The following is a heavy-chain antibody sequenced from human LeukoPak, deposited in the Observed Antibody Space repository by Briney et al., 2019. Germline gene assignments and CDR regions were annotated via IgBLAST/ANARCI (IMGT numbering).Heavy chain of an antibody. CDR1: GGSISSGGYY. CDR3: AREVVVAAKQFDP. CDR2: IYYSGST. D-gene: IGHD2-15*01. V-gene: IGHV4-31*03. J-gene: IGHJ5*02. Sequence: PSQTLSLTCTLSGGSISSGGYYWSWIRQHPGKGLEWIGYIYYSGSTYYNPSLKSRVTISVDTSKNQCSLKLSSVTAADTAVYYCAREVVVAAKQFDPWGQGTLVTVSS.